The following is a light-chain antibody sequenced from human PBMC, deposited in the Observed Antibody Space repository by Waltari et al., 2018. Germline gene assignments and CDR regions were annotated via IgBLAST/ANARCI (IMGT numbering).Light chain of an antibody. Sequence: EIVITQSPATLSVSPGERATLPCRASQSVSSNLARYQQKPGQAPRLLIYGASTRATGIPARFSGSGSGTEFTLTISSLQSEDFAVYYCQQYNNWLRGTFGQGTKLEIK. CDR1: QSVSSN. CDR2: GAS. V-gene: IGKV3-15*01. CDR3: QQYNNWLRGT. J-gene: IGKJ2*01.